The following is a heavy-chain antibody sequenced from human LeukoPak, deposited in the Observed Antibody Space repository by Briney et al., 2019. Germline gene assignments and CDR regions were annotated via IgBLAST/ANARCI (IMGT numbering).Heavy chain of an antibody. CDR3: VKDRGVLRYFDWSPGGFDP. CDR2: ISSNGGST. Sequence: GGSLRLSCSASGFTFSSYAMHWVRQAPGKGLEYVSAISSNGGSTYYADSVKGRFTISRDNSKNTLYLQMSSLRAEDTAVYYCVKDRGVLRYFDWSPGGFDPWGQGTLVTVSS. CDR1: GFTFSSYA. D-gene: IGHD3-9*01. V-gene: IGHV3-64D*06. J-gene: IGHJ5*02.